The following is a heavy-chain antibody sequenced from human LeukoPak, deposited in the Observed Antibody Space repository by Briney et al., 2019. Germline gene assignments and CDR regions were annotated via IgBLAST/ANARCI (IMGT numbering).Heavy chain of an antibody. CDR1: GGSISSYY. V-gene: IGHV4-59*12. Sequence: SETLSLTCSVSGGSISSYYWSWIRQPPGKGLEWIGYIFYSGRTSYNPSLKSRVTISVDTSKNHFSLTLSSVTAADTAVYYCARAGAYDFWSGYNYYYYYMDVWGKGTTVTVSS. J-gene: IGHJ6*03. D-gene: IGHD3-3*01. CDR2: IFYSGRT. CDR3: ARAGAYDFWSGYNYYYYYMDV.